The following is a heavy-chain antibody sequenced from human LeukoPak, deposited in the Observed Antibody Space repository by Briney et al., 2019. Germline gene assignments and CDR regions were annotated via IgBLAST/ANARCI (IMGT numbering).Heavy chain of an antibody. Sequence: GRSLRLSCAASGFTFSSYAMHWVRQAPGKGLEWVAVISYDGSNKYYADSVKGRFTISRDNSKNTLYLQMNSLRAEDTAVYYCASRNVFPDAFDIWGQGTMVTVSS. J-gene: IGHJ3*02. V-gene: IGHV3-30*04. CDR2: ISYDGSNK. CDR3: ASRNVFPDAFDI. CDR1: GFTFSSYA. D-gene: IGHD2-21*01.